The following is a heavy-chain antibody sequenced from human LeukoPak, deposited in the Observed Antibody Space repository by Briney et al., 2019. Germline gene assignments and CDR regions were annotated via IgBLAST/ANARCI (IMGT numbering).Heavy chain of an antibody. CDR1: GYSISSGYY. Sequence: SETLSLTCTVSGYSISSGYYWGWIRQPPGKGLEWIGSIYHSGSTYYNPSLKSRVTISVDTSKNQFSLKLSSVTAADTAVYYCARDLYDFWSGYTSSWGQGTLVTVSS. CDR2: IYHSGST. CDR3: ARDLYDFWSGYTSS. D-gene: IGHD3-3*01. J-gene: IGHJ4*02. V-gene: IGHV4-38-2*02.